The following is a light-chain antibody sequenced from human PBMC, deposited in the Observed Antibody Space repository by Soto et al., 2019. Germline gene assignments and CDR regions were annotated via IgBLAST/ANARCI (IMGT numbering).Light chain of an antibody. V-gene: IGKV3-20*01. CDR1: QSVSGR. J-gene: IGKJ5*01. Sequence: ELVLTQSPGTLSLSPGARATLFCRVSQSVSGRLAWYQQRPGQAPRLLISGASSRATGIPDRFSGSESGTDFTLTISRLEPEDFLLYYCQQYAHSTPISFGQGTRLEIK. CDR2: GAS. CDR3: QQYAHSTPIS.